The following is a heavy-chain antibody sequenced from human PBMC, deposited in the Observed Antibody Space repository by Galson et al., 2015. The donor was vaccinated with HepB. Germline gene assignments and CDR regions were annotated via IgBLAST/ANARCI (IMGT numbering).Heavy chain of an antibody. V-gene: IGHV6-1*01. CDR1: GDSVSSNSAA. Sequence: CAISGDSVSSNSAAWNWIRQSPSRGLEWLGRTYYRSKWYNDYAVSVKSRITINPDTSKNQFSLQLNSVTPEDTAVYYCARVPSPYGDYGEGDWFDPWGQGTLVTVSS. J-gene: IGHJ5*02. D-gene: IGHD4-17*01. CDR2: TYYRSKWYN. CDR3: ARVPSPYGDYGEGDWFDP.